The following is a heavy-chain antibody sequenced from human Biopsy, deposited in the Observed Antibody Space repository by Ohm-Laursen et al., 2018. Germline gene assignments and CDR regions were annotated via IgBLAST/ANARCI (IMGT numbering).Heavy chain of an antibody. CDR3: ARDRGYYSDRTVPGYFDL. CDR2: VYYTGST. D-gene: IGHD3-22*01. J-gene: IGHJ2*01. V-gene: IGHV4-59*01. CDR1: GGSIISYY. Sequence: PSQTLSLTCSVSGGSIISYYWGWIRQPPGKGLQWIGYVYYTGSTDYNPSLQSRVTISVDTSKNHFSLRLRSVTPADTAIYYCARDRGYYSDRTVPGYFDLWGRGTLVTVSS.